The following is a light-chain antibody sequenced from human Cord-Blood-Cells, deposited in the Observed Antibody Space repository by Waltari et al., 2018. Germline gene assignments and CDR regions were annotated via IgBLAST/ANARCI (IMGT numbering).Light chain of an antibody. CDR2: QDS. J-gene: IGLJ2*01. Sequence: SYELTQPPSVSVSPGQTVSITCSGDKLGDKYACWYQQKPGQSPVLVIYQDSKRPSGIPERFPGSNSGNTATLTISGTQAMDEADYYCQAWDSSTVVFGGGTKLTVL. CDR3: QAWDSSTVV. CDR1: KLGDKY. V-gene: IGLV3-1*01.